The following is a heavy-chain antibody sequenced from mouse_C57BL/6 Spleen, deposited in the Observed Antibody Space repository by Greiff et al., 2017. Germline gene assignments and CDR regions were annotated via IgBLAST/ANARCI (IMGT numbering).Heavy chain of an antibody. D-gene: IGHD4-1*01. CDR3: TTLTGTRAMDY. CDR2: IDPENGDT. V-gene: IGHV14-4*01. J-gene: IGHJ4*01. Sequence: VQLQQSGAELVRPGASVKLSCTASGFNIKDDYMHWVKQRPGQGLEWIGWIDPENGDTEYASKFQGKATITADTSSNTAYLQLSSLTSEDTAVYYCTTLTGTRAMDYWGQGTSVTVSS. CDR1: GFNIKDDY.